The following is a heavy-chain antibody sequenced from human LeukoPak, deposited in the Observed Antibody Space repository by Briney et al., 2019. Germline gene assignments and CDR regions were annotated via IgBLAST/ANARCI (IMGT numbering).Heavy chain of an antibody. CDR1: GYSISSGYY. Sequence: SETLSLTCTVSGYSISSGYYWGWIRQPPGKGLEWIGSIYHSGSTYYNPSLKSRVTISVDTSKNQFSLKLSSVTAADTAVYYCARDGGGSGYRGADYWGQGTLVTVSS. CDR3: ARDGGGSGYRGADY. D-gene: IGHD5-18*01. V-gene: IGHV4-38-2*02. CDR2: IYHSGST. J-gene: IGHJ4*02.